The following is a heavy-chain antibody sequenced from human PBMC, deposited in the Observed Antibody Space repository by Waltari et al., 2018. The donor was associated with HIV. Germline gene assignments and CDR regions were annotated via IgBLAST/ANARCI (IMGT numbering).Heavy chain of an antibody. CDR3: ATTHGAGIYDNDFDY. Sequence: EVHLVESGGGAVQSGGSLRLSCAASGFTFSFYWLSWVRKAPGKSLECVASINQDGREQHYVDSVRGRFTISRDNARRSFFLQMNGLKVEDTAVYFCATTHGAGIYDNDFDYWGQGTLVAVSS. CDR2: INQDGREQ. D-gene: IGHD3-10*01. J-gene: IGHJ4*02. V-gene: IGHV3-7*01. CDR1: GFTFSFYW.